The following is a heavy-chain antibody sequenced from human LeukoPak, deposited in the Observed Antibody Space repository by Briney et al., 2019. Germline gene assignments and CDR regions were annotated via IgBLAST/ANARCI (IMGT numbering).Heavy chain of an antibody. J-gene: IGHJ4*02. Sequence: PGGSLRLSCAASGFTFSSYAMSWVRQAPGKGLEWVSAISGSGGSTYYADSVKGRFTISRDNSKNTLYLQVNSLRAEDTAVYYCARSRGPNTFGGVHDYWGQGTLVTVSS. D-gene: IGHD3-16*01. V-gene: IGHV3-23*01. CDR2: ISGSGGST. CDR1: GFTFSSYA. CDR3: ARSRGPNTFGGVHDY.